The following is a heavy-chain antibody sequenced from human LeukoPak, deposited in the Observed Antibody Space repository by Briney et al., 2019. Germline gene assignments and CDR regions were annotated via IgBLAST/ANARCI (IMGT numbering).Heavy chain of an antibody. D-gene: IGHD3-22*01. J-gene: IGHJ5*02. CDR3: AREAKYYYDSSGTNNWFDP. Sequence: ASVKVSCKASGYTFTGYYMHWVRQAPGQGLEWMGWINPNSGGTNYAQKFQGRVTMTRDTSISTAYMELSRLRSDDTAVYYCAREAKYYYDSSGTNNWFDPWGQGTLVTVSS. V-gene: IGHV1-2*02. CDR1: GYTFTGYY. CDR2: INPNSGGT.